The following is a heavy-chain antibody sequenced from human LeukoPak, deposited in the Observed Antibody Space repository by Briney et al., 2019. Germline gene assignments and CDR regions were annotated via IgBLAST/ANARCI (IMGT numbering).Heavy chain of an antibody. V-gene: IGHV1-69*06. Sequence: SVKVSCKASGGTFSSYAISWVRQAPGQGLEWMGGIIPIFGTANYAQKFQGRVTITADKSTSTAYMELSSLRSEDTAVYYCARVSVISRWAFDYWGQGTLVTVSS. J-gene: IGHJ4*02. CDR1: GGTFSSYA. CDR2: IIPIFGTA. D-gene: IGHD6-19*01. CDR3: ARVSVISRWAFDY.